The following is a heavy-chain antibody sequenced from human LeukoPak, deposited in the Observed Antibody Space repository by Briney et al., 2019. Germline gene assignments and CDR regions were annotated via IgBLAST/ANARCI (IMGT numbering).Heavy chain of an antibody. CDR2: VYSDGRT. Sequence: PGGSLRLSCAASGFIVSSTYMSWIRQAPGKGLEWVSVVYSDGRTYYADSVKGRFTISRDNSKNTLYLQTNSLRAEDTAVYYCARGFGSRTSYGMDVWGQGTTITVSS. CDR3: ARGFGSRTSYGMDV. V-gene: IGHV3-66*01. D-gene: IGHD3-3*01. J-gene: IGHJ6*02. CDR1: GFIVSSTY.